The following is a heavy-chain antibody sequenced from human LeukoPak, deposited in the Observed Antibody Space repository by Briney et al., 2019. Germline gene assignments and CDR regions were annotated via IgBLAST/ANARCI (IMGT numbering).Heavy chain of an antibody. V-gene: IGHV3-30*04. CDR1: GFTFSSYA. CDR3: ARGESSYCSGGCYFAS. Sequence: GGSLRLSCAASGFTFSSYAMHWVRQAPGKGLEWVAVISYDGSNKYYADSVKGRFTVSRDNGKRSLYLHMNSLRAEDTAMYYCARGESSYCSGGCYFASWGQGTLVTISS. J-gene: IGHJ5*01. CDR2: ISYDGSNK. D-gene: IGHD2-21*02.